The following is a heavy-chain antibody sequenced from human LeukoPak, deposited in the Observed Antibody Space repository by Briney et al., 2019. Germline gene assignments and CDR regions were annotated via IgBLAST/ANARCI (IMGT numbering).Heavy chain of an antibody. J-gene: IGHJ4*01. D-gene: IGHD6-19*01. Sequence: GSLRLSCAASGFTFSNSAMSWVRQAPGKGLEWVSTLSGSGITTYYADSVKGRFTISRDNSKNTLYLQMNSLRAEDTAVYYCAKGIYSSGWSYFDYWGHGTLVTVSS. CDR1: GFTFSNSA. CDR2: LSGSGITT. V-gene: IGHV3-23*01. CDR3: AKGIYSSGWSYFDY.